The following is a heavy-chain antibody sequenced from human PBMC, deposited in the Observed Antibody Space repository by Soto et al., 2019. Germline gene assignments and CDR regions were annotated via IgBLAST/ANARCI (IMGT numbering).Heavy chain of an antibody. V-gene: IGHV1-18*01. D-gene: IGHD6-19*01. Sequence: ASVKVSCKASGYTFTSYGISWVRQAPGQGLEWMGWISAYNGNTNYAQKLQGRVTMTTDTSTSTAYMELRSPRSDDTAVYYCARGYSSGWYPAKVNHLDYWGQGTLVTVSS. CDR1: GYTFTSYG. CDR3: ARGYSSGWYPAKVNHLDY. J-gene: IGHJ4*02. CDR2: ISAYNGNT.